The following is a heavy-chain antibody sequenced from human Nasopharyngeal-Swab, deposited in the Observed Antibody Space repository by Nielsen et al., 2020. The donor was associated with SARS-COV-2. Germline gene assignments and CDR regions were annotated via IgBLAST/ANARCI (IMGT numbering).Heavy chain of an antibody. J-gene: IGHJ5*02. CDR2: ISYDGSNK. V-gene: IGHV3-30-3*02. D-gene: IGHD2-2*01. Sequence: GGSLRLSCAASGFTFSSYAMHWVRQAPGKGLEWVAVISYDGSNKYYADSVKGRFTISRDNSKNTLYLQMNSLRAEDTAVYYCAKRYCSSTSCWGDNWFDPWGQGTLVTVSS. CDR3: AKRYCSSTSCWGDNWFDP. CDR1: GFTFSSYA.